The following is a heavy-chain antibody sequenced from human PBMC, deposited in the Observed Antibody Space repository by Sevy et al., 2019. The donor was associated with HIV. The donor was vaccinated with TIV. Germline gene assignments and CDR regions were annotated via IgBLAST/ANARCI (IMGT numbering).Heavy chain of an antibody. CDR1: GFTFSDYY. Sequence: GGSLRLSCAASGFTFSDYYMSWIRQAPGKGLEWISYISNRSTYTNYADSMKGRFTVSRDNAKNSLYLQMNTLRVEDTAVYYCARVRYTSGVEYFDYWGQGTLVTVSS. D-gene: IGHD6-19*01. V-gene: IGHV3-11*06. CDR2: ISNRSTYT. J-gene: IGHJ4*02. CDR3: ARVRYTSGVEYFDY.